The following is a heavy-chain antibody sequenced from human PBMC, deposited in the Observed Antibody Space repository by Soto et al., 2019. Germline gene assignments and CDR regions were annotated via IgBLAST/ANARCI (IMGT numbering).Heavy chain of an antibody. D-gene: IGHD3-22*01. J-gene: IGHJ6*02. CDR3: ARDCRYYYDSSGYRPVYYGMDV. Sequence: ASVKVSCKASGYTFTSYGISWVRQAPGQGLEWMGWISAYNGNTNYAQKLRGRVTMTTDTSTSTAYMELRSLRSDDTAVYYCARDCRYYYDSSGYRPVYYGMDVWGQGTTVTVSS. V-gene: IGHV1-18*01. CDR2: ISAYNGNT. CDR1: GYTFTSYG.